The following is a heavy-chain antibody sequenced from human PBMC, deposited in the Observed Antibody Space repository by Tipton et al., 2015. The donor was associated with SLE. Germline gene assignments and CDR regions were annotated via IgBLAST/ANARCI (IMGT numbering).Heavy chain of an antibody. CDR1: GYSISGHY. CDR3: AREGDDTRGFFDY. V-gene: IGHV4-59*11. Sequence: TLSLTCTVSGYSISGHYWTWFRQSPGKGLEWIGYIYNTGSTNYNPSLKSRVTIELDTSKNQFSLKLSSVTAADTAVYYCAREGDDTRGFFDYWGQGTLVTVSS. D-gene: IGHD3-22*01. CDR2: IYNTGST. J-gene: IGHJ4*02.